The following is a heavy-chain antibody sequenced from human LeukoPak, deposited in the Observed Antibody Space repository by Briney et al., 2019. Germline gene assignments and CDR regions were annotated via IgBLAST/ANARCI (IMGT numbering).Heavy chain of an antibody. V-gene: IGHV3-64*01. CDR1: GFTFSCYA. CDR3: ARGSYGAFDI. D-gene: IGHD4-17*01. J-gene: IGHJ3*02. CDR2: ISSNGGST. Sequence: SGGSLRLSCAASGFTFSCYAMHWVRQAPGKGLEYVSAISSNGGSTYYANSVKGRFTISRDNSENTLYLQMGSLRAEDMAVYYCARGSYGAFDIWGQGTMVTVSS.